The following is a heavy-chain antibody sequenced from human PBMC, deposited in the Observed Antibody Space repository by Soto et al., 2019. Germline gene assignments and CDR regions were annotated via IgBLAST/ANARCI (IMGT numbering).Heavy chain of an antibody. D-gene: IGHD5-18*01. CDR3: AREKTAMVTVDY. CDR2: ITSSGSTI. Sequence: GSLRLSCAASGFTFSDYYMSWIRQAPGKGLEWVSYITSSGSTIYYADSVKGRFTISRDNAKNSLYLQMSSLRAEDTAVYYCAREKTAMVTVDYWGQGTLVTVSS. V-gene: IGHV3-11*01. J-gene: IGHJ4*02. CDR1: GFTFSDYY.